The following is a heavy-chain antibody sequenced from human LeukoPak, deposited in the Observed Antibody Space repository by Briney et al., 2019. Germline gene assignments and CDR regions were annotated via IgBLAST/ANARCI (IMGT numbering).Heavy chain of an antibody. CDR3: ARSPYYDFWSGYSTVYFDY. V-gene: IGHV3-23*01. D-gene: IGHD3-3*01. J-gene: IGHJ4*02. CDR2: ISGSGGST. CDR1: GFTFSSYA. Sequence: GGSLRLSCAASGFTFSSYAMSWVRQAPGKGLEWVSAISGSGGSTYYADSVKGRFTISRDNSKNTLYLQMNSLRAEDTAVYYCARSPYYDFWSGYSTVYFDYWGQGTLVTVSS.